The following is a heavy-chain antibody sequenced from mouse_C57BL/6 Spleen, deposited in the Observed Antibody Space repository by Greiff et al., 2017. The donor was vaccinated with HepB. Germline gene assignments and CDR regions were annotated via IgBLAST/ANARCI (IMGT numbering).Heavy chain of an antibody. CDR3: TYGYYRGFAY. CDR1: GFTFSNYW. D-gene: IGHD2-3*01. V-gene: IGHV6-3*01. CDR2: IRLKSDNYAT. J-gene: IGHJ3*01. Sequence: DVKLVESGGGLVQPGGSMKLSCVASGFTFSNYWMNWVRQSPEKGLEWVAQIRLKSDNYATHYAESVKGRFTISRDDSKSSVYLQMNNVRAEDTGIYHCTYGYYRGFAYWGQGTLVTVSA.